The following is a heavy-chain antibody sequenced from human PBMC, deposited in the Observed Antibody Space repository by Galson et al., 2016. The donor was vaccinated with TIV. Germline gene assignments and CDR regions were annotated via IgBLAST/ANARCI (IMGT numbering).Heavy chain of an antibody. V-gene: IGHV1-69*02. J-gene: IGHJ1*01. CDR3: ARLDSTSWYGYFQH. D-gene: IGHD6-13*01. CDR2: IIPILGVT. Sequence: SVKVSCKASGGTFSSYPLSWVRQAPGQELEWMGTIIPILGVTNYAQKLQGRVTITADKSTGAAYMEVTSLRSEDTATYYCARLDSTSWYGYFQHWGQGTLVTVSS. CDR1: GGTFSSYP.